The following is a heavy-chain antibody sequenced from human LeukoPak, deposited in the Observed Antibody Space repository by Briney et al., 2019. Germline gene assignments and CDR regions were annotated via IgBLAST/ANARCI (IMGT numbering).Heavy chain of an antibody. CDR1: RCTFSSYG. CDR3: ANQRETQGSYYEFDY. J-gene: IGHJ4*02. CDR2: IGGSGGT. V-gene: IGHV3-23*01. D-gene: IGHD1-26*01. Sequence: GGSLRLSCAASRCTFSSYGMTWVRQAPGKGLDWVSSIGGSGGTFYADSGKGRFTISRDNSKDTLYLQMNSLRAEDTAVYYCANQRETQGSYYEFDYWGQGTLVIVSS.